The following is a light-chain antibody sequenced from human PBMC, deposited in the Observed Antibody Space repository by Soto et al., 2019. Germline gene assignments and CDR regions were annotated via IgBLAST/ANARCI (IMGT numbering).Light chain of an antibody. CDR2: GAS. V-gene: IGKV1-6*01. CDR1: QVIRND. J-gene: IGKJ1*01. Sequence: AIQMTQSPSSLSASVEDRVTITCRASQVIRNDLGWYQQKPGKALKLLIYGASNLQSGVPYRFSGSGSGTDFTLTIISLQPEDFATYYCLHDHNCPWTFGQGTKV. CDR3: LHDHNCPWT.